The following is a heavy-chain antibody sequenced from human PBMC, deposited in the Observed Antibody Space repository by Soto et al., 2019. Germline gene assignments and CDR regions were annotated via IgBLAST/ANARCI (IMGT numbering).Heavy chain of an antibody. J-gene: IGHJ4*02. CDR3: GSLVEF. CDR2: INNDGSDT. V-gene: IGHV3-74*01. CDR1: GFTFRYYW. Sequence: EVHLVESGGGLVQPGGSLRLSCAASGFTFRYYWLHWVRQVPGKGPVWVSGINNDGSDTFYADVVEGRFTISRDNAKNTVYLHIDILRAEDTAFYYCGSLVEFWGQGTLVTVPP.